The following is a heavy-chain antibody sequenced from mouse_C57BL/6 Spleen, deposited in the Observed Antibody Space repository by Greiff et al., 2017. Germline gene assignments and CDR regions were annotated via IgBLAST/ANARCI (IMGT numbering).Heavy chain of an antibody. V-gene: IGHV14-2*01. CDR2: IDPEDGET. CDR3: ASIYYGYDETFDY. D-gene: IGHD2-2*01. Sequence: EVKLMESGAELVKPGASVKLSCTASGFNIKDYYMHWVKQRTEQGLEWIGRIDPEDGETKYAPKFQGKATITADPSSNTAYLPLSSLTSEDTAVYYCASIYYGYDETFDYWGQGTTLTVSS. J-gene: IGHJ2*01. CDR1: GFNIKDYY.